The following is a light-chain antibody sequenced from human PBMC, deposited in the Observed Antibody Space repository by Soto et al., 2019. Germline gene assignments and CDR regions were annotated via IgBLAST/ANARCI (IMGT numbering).Light chain of an antibody. Sequence: QSVLTQPPSASGTPGQRVTISCSGSTSNIGSNCVYWYQQLPGTAPKLLIYRNNQRPSGVPDRLSGSKSGTSASLAISGLRSEDEADYCCAAWDDSLSGPLVFGTGTKLPS. CDR1: TSNIGSNC. CDR3: AAWDDSLSGPLV. CDR2: RNN. V-gene: IGLV1-47*01. J-gene: IGLJ1*01.